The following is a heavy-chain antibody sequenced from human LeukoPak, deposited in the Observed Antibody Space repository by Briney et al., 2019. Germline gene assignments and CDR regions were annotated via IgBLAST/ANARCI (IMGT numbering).Heavy chain of an antibody. CDR2: IYYNGNT. CDR3: ARARRRRITIFGVVTTPHYYFDY. J-gene: IGHJ4*02. CDR1: GASISSYY. D-gene: IGHD3-3*01. Sequence: SETLSLTCTVSGASISSYYWSWIRQSPGKGLEWIGYIYYNGNTNYNPSLKGRVTISVDSSKNQFSVRLSSVTAADTAVYYCARARRRRITIFGVVTTPHYYFDYWGQGTLVTVSS. V-gene: IGHV4-59*01.